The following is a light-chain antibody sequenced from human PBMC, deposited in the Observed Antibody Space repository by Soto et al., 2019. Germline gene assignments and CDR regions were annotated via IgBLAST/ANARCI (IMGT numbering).Light chain of an antibody. CDR2: EGS. CDR3: CSYAGSTTFV. J-gene: IGLJ1*01. V-gene: IGLV2-23*03. CDR1: SSDVGNYNL. Sequence: QSVLTQPASVSGSPGQSITISCTGTSSDVGNYNLVSWCQQHPGKAPKLMIYEGSKRPSGVSNRFSGPKSGNTASLTISGLQAEDEADYYCCSYAGSTTFVFGTGTKVTVL.